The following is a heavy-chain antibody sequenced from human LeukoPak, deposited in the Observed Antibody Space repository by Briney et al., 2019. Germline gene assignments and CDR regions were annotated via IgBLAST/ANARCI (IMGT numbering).Heavy chain of an antibody. Sequence: PSETLSLTCTVSGGSISSSSYYWGWIRQPPGKGLEWIGGIYYSGSTYYNPSLKSRVTISVDTSKNQFSLKLSSVTAADTAVYYCAGAERTYYDFWSGMSWGQGTLVTVSS. D-gene: IGHD3-3*01. CDR2: IYYSGST. V-gene: IGHV4-39*01. CDR1: GGSISSSSYY. CDR3: AGAERTYYDFWSGMS. J-gene: IGHJ5*02.